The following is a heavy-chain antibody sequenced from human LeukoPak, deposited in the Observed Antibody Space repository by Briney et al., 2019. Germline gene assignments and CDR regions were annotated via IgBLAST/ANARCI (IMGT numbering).Heavy chain of an antibody. D-gene: IGHD4-17*01. Sequence: ASVKVSCKASGYTFTSYDINWVRQATGQGLEWMGWMNPNSGNTGYAQKFQGRVTMTRNTSISTAYMELSSLRSDDTAVYYCARSVLGRPDYDFDYWGQGTLVTVSS. CDR2: MNPNSGNT. V-gene: IGHV1-8*01. CDR1: GYTFTSYD. CDR3: ARSVLGRPDYDFDY. J-gene: IGHJ4*02.